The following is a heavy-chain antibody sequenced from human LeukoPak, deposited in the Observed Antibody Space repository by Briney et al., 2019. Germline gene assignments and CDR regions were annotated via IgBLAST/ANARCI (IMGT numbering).Heavy chain of an antibody. D-gene: IGHD3-22*01. Sequence: WETLSLTCTVSGGSISSSSYYWGWIRQPPGKGLEWIGSMYHSGSTYYNPSLKSRVTISVDMSKNQFSLKLISVTAIDTALYYCARTPHTYYFDSSGCIDYWGPGTLVTVSS. CDR2: MYHSGST. V-gene: IGHV4-39*01. CDR1: GGSISSSSYY. CDR3: ARTPHTYYFDSSGCIDY. J-gene: IGHJ4*02.